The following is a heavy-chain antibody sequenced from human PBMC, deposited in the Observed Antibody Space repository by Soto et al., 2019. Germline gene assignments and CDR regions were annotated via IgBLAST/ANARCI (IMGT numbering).Heavy chain of an antibody. J-gene: IGHJ4*02. D-gene: IGHD3-9*01. CDR2: ISYDGKNK. CDR3: ARTSIFMYYFDY. CDR1: GFTFNNHA. Sequence: VQLVESGGGVVQPGRSLRLSCAASGFTFNNHAMHWVRQAPGKGLEWVAVISYDGKNKYYADSVKGRFTISRDNSKNTVFLQMNNVRVEDTAVFYCARTSIFMYYFDYWGQGALVTVSS. V-gene: IGHV3-30*04.